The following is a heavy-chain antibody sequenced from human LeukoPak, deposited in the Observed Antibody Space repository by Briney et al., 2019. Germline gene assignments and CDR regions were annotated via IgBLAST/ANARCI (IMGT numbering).Heavy chain of an antibody. D-gene: IGHD3-10*01. J-gene: IGHJ4*02. CDR3: AREGGSGSLDY. CDR1: GFTFSSYW. Sequence: GSLRLSCAASGFTFSSYWIGWVRQMPGKGLEWMGIIYPGDSDTRYSPSFQGQVTISADKSISSAYLQWSSLKASDTAMYYCAREGGSGSLDYWGQGTLVTVSS. V-gene: IGHV5-51*01. CDR2: IYPGDSDT.